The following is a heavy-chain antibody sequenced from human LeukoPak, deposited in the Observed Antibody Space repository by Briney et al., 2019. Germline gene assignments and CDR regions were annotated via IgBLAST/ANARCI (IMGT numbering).Heavy chain of an antibody. CDR3: AAPYTSSWFDP. CDR1: GFTFTNRSA. V-gene: IGHV1-58*01. D-gene: IGHD6-13*01. Sequence: ASVKVSCKASGFTFTNRSAVQWVRQARGQRLEWIGWIVVDSDNTNYAENFQGRVTITRDMSVSTSYMELSSLRSEDTAVYFCAAPYTSSWFDPWGQGTLITVSS. CDR2: IVVDSDNT. J-gene: IGHJ5*02.